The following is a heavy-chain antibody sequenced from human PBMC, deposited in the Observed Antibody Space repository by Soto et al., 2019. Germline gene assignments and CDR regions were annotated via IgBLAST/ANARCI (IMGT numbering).Heavy chain of an antibody. V-gene: IGHV4-59*01. J-gene: IGHJ4*02. Sequence: PSETLSLTCTVSGGSISSYYWSWIRQPPGKGLEWIGYIYYSGSTNYNPSLKGRVTISVDTSKNQFSLKLSSVTAADTAVYYCARAGRKSSSWSPYYFDYWGQGTLVTVSS. CDR3: ARAGRKSSSWSPYYFDY. CDR2: IYYSGST. CDR1: GGSISSYY. D-gene: IGHD6-13*01.